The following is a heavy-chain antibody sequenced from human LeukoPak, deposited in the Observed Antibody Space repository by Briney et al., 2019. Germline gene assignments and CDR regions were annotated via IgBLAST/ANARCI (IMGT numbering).Heavy chain of an antibody. Sequence: SETLSLTCTVSGGSISSSSYYWGWIRQPPGKGLEWIGSIYYSGSTYYNPSLKSRVTISVDTSKNQFSLKLSSVTAADTAVYYCASTYRDCSSISCYVVGFDYWGQGTLVTVSS. J-gene: IGHJ4*02. CDR3: ASTYRDCSSISCYVVGFDY. CDR2: IYYSGST. V-gene: IGHV4-39*01. CDR1: GGSISSSSYY. D-gene: IGHD2-2*01.